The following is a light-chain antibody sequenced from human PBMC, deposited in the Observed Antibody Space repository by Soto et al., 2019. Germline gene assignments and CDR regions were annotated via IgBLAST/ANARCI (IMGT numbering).Light chain of an antibody. J-gene: IGKJ4*01. CDR2: PVS. Sequence: DIQLTQSPSFLSASVGDRLTITCRASQDIRSSLAWYQQKPGKAPNLLIYPVSTLKSGVPSRFSGSRSGTEFTLTISSLQPEDFATYYCQQFNSSPFTFGGGTKVEI. CDR1: QDIRSS. CDR3: QQFNSSPFT. V-gene: IGKV1-9*01.